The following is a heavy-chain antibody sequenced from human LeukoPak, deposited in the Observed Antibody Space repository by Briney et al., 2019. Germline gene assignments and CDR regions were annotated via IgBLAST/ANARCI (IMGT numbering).Heavy chain of an antibody. V-gene: IGHV4-39*01. CDR1: GDSISSTNYY. D-gene: IGHD3-9*01. Sequence: SETLSLTCTVSGDSISSTNYYWGWIRQPPGKGLEWIGSIYYSGSTYYNPSLKSRVTISVDTSKNQFSLKPSSVTAADTAVYFCARSPRIYTIGTHAFDIWGQGTMVTVSS. CDR3: ARSPRIYTIGTHAFDI. CDR2: IYYSGST. J-gene: IGHJ3*02.